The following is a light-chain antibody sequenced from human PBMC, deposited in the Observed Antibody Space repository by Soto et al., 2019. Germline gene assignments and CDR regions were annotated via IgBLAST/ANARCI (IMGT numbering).Light chain of an antibody. V-gene: IGKV3-11*01. CDR3: QQRSTQWT. CDR1: QSVLTN. CDR2: DAS. J-gene: IGKJ1*01. Sequence: EIVRPQSPATLSVSPGERATLSCRASQSVLTNLAWYQHKPGQAPRPLIYDASNRATGILARFSGSGSGTDFTLTISSLEPEDFAVYYCQQRSTQWTFGQGTKVDIK.